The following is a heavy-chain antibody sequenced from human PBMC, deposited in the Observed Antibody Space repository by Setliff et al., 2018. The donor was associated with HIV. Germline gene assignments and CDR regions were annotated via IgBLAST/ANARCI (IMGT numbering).Heavy chain of an antibody. D-gene: IGHD3-3*01. CDR3: ARLFYDYWSGFYSGDY. J-gene: IGHJ4*02. CDR1: GYTFTVYY. V-gene: IGHV1-2*02. CDR2: MNPNSGGT. Sequence: ASVKVSCKASGYTFTVYYLHWLRQVPGQGLEWMGWMNPNSGGTNYAQKFQGRVTMTRDTSINTAFMELNSLRSGDTAVYYCARLFYDYWSGFYSGDYWGQGTLVTVSS.